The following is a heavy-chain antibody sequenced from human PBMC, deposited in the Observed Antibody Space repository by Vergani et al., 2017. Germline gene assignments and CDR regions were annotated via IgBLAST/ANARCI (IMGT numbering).Heavy chain of an antibody. CDR3: ARDAPRIAAAGSDYYYYGMDV. V-gene: IGHV4-59*01. D-gene: IGHD6-13*01. CDR2: ISYSGST. Sequence: QVQLQESGPGLVKPSETLSLTCTVSGGSISSYYWSWIRQPPGKGLDWIGYISYSGSTNSNPSLKSRVTISVDTSKNQFSLKLGSVTASDTAVYYCARDAPRIAAAGSDYYYYGMDVWGQGTTVTVSS. J-gene: IGHJ6*02. CDR1: GGSISSYY.